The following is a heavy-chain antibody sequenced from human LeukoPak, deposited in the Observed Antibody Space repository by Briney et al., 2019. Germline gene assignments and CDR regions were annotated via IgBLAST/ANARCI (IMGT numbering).Heavy chain of an antibody. Sequence: GGSLRLSCAASEFIFVAYWMTWVRQAPGKGLEWVANINQDGSEKYYVDSVKGRFTISRDNAKKSLFLQMNSLTAEDTALYYCVRSLGWSGTRDYWGQGPLVTVSS. D-gene: IGHD3-10*01. CDR3: VRSLGWSGTRDY. CDR2: INQDGSEK. CDR1: EFIFVAYW. J-gene: IGHJ4*02. V-gene: IGHV3-7*01.